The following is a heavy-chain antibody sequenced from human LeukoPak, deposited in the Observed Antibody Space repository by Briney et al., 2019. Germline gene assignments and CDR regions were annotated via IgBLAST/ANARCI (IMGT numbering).Heavy chain of an antibody. V-gene: IGHV1-18*01. Sequence: ASVKVSCKASGYTYTSYGISWVRQAPGQGLEWMGWISAYNGNTNYAQKLQGRVTMTTDTSTSTAYMELRSLRSDDTAVYYCASSAGYDILTAYLLDYWGQGTLVTVSS. CDR3: ASSAGYDILTAYLLDY. CDR2: ISAYNGNT. D-gene: IGHD3-9*01. J-gene: IGHJ4*02. CDR1: GYTYTSYG.